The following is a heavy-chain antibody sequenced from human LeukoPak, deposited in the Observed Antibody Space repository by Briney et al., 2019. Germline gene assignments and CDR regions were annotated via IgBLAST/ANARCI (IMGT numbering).Heavy chain of an antibody. J-gene: IGHJ4*02. CDR2: FDPKDGGT. CDR1: GYTLTELP. D-gene: IGHD1-26*01. V-gene: IGHV1-24*01. Sequence: ASVKVSCKVSGYTLTELPIHWVRQAPGKGLEWMGGFDPKDGGTIYAQNFQGGVTLTEDTSTDTAYMELSSLRSEDTAVYYCATDLIVGPTTDLDYWGQGTLVTVSS. CDR3: ATDLIVGPTTDLDY.